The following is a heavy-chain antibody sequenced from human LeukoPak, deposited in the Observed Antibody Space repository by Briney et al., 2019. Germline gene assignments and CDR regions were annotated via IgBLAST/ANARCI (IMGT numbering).Heavy chain of an antibody. CDR1: GFTFSSYE. V-gene: IGHV3-48*03. CDR3: GSLTEVFDF. D-gene: IGHD7-27*01. Sequence: GGSLRLSCAASGFTFSSYEMNLVRQAPGKGLEWVSYISSSGTTTYYADSVKGRFTISRDNAKNSLYLQMNSLRAEDMAVYYCGSLTEVFDFWGQGTLVTVSS. CDR2: ISSSGTTT. J-gene: IGHJ4*02.